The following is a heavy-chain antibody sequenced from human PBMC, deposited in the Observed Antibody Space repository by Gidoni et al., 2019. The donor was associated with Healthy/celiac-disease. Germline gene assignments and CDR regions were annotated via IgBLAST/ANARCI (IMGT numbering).Heavy chain of an antibody. CDR1: GFTFGDYA. V-gene: IGHV3-49*05. Sequence: EVQLVESGGGLVKPGRSLRLSCTASGFTFGDYAMSWFRQAPGKGLEWVGFIRSKAYGGTTEYAASVKGRFTISRDDSKSIAYLQMNSLKTEDTAVYYCTRRVYYYDSSGYPDYWGQGTLVTVSS. CDR3: TRRVYYYDSSGYPDY. CDR2: IRSKAYGGTT. J-gene: IGHJ4*02. D-gene: IGHD3-22*01.